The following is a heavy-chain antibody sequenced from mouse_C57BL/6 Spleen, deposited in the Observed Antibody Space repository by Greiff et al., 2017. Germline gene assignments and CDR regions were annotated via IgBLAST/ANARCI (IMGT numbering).Heavy chain of an antibody. V-gene: IGHV1-72*01. CDR3: ARSDSSGPLYAMDY. CDR1: GYTFTSYW. J-gene: IGHJ4*01. CDR2: IDPNSGGT. Sequence: VQLQQSGAELVKPGASVKLSCKASGYTFTSYWMHWVKQRPGRGLEWIGRIDPNSGGTKYNEKFKSKATLTVDKPSSTAYMQLSSLTSEDSAVXYCARSDSSGPLYAMDYWGQGTSVTVSS. D-gene: IGHD3-2*02.